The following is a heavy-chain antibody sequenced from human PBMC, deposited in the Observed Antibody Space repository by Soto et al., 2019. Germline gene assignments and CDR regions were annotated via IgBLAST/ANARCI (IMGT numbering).Heavy chain of an antibody. CDR2: IKEDGSGK. J-gene: IGHJ4*02. CDR1: GFTFSSYW. Sequence: EVQLVESGGGLVQPGGSLRLSCTASGFTFSSYWMSWVRQAPGKGLGWVANIKEDGSGKYYVDSVNGRFSISRDNARNSLYLQMNSLRVEDTAVYYCVRVGRVGGYWGQGALVTVSS. V-gene: IGHV3-7*03. CDR3: VRVGRVGGY. D-gene: IGHD3-16*01.